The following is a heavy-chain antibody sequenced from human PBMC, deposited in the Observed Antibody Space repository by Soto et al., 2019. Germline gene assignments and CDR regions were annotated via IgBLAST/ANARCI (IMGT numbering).Heavy chain of an antibody. J-gene: IGHJ4*02. V-gene: IGHV1-58*01. Sequence: SVKVSCKASGFTFSTSAVEWVRQARGQRLELIGWIVIGSGATNYARHFQERVTITRDMSTSTAYMELSSLTSEDTAVYFCAAHKDGYLDSWGQGTLVTVSS. D-gene: IGHD4-17*01. CDR3: AAHKDGYLDS. CDR1: GFTFSTSA. CDR2: IVIGSGAT.